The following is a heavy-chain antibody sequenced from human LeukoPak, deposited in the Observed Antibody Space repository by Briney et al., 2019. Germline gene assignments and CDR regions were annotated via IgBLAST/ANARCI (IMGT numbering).Heavy chain of an antibody. Sequence: GASVKVSCKASGYTFTSSYMHWVRQAPGQGLEWVGIINPGGGTTIYAQNFQGRVTMTRDTSTSTVYMELSSLRSEDTAVYYCASKRGGQNGNAFDIWGQGKMVTVPS. CDR1: GYTFTSSY. CDR3: ASKRGGQNGNAFDI. D-gene: IGHD1-26*01. V-gene: IGHV1-46*01. CDR2: INPGGGTT. J-gene: IGHJ3*02.